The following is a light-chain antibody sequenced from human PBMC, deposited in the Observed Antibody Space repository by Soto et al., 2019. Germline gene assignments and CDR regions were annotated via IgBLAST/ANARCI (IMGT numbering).Light chain of an antibody. CDR2: EVS. V-gene: IGLV2-14*01. CDR3: SSYTESSTRV. Sequence: QSVLTQPASVSGSPGQSITISCAGTSSDVGGYNYVSWHQHHPGKAPKLMIYEVSSRPSGVSDRFSGSKSGDTASLTISGLQAEDEADYYCSSYTESSTRVFGAGTKVIVL. CDR1: SSDVGGYNY. J-gene: IGLJ1*01.